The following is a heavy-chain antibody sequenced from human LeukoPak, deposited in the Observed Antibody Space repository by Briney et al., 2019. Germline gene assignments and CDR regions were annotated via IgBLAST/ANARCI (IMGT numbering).Heavy chain of an antibody. Sequence: GGSLRLSCAASGFTFSSYEMHWVRQAPGKGLEWVSYISSSGSTIYYADSVKGRFTISRDNAKNSLFLQMNSLRAEDTAVYYCARVLRYCSGGNCYSGGLGYMDVWGKGTTVTISS. J-gene: IGHJ6*03. D-gene: IGHD2-15*01. CDR1: GFTFSSYE. CDR3: ARVLRYCSGGNCYSGGLGYMDV. V-gene: IGHV3-48*03. CDR2: ISSSGSTI.